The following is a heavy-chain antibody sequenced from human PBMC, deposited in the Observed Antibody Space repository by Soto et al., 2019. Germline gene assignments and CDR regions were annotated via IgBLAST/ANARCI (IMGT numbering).Heavy chain of an antibody. J-gene: IGHJ1*01. CDR2: INQSGST. CDR3: ARGRAVAGMRP. V-gene: IGHV4-34*01. Sequence: QVQLQQWGAGLLKPSETLSLTCAVYGGSFSGYYWSWIRQPPGKGLEWIGEINQSGSTNYNPSLKIRVTISVDTSKNQFSLHLRSVTAADTAVYDCARGRAVAGMRPWGQGTLVTVSS. D-gene: IGHD6-19*01. CDR1: GGSFSGYY.